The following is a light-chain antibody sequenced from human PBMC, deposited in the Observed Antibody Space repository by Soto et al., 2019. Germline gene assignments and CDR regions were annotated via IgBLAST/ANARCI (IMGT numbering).Light chain of an antibody. CDR2: KAS. J-gene: IGKJ4*01. Sequence: DIQMTQSPSTLSASVGDRVTITCRASQSISSWLAWYQQKPGKAPKLLIYKASSLESGAPSRFSGSGSGTEFTLTISSLQPDDFATYYCQQYNSYPLTFGGRTKVEIK. CDR1: QSISSW. CDR3: QQYNSYPLT. V-gene: IGKV1-5*03.